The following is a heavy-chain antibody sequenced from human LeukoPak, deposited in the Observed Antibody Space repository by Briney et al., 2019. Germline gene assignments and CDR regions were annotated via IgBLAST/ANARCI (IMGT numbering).Heavy chain of an antibody. CDR1: GGTFSSYA. V-gene: IGHV1-18*01. CDR3: ARAGYSSGWYVQDY. D-gene: IGHD6-19*01. CDR2: ISAYNGNT. Sequence: ASVTVSCKASGGTFSSYAISWVRQAPGQGLEWMGWISAYNGNTNYAQKLQGRVTMTTDTSTSTAYMELRSLRSDDTAVYYCARAGYSSGWYVQDYWGQGTLVTVSS. J-gene: IGHJ4*02.